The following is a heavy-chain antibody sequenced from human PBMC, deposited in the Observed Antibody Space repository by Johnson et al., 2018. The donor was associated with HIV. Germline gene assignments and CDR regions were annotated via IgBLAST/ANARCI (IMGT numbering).Heavy chain of an antibody. CDR3: ARGEGAYCGGDCYYAFDI. D-gene: IGHD2-21*02. V-gene: IGHV3-53*01. CDR2: IYTGGNA. CDR1: GFTVSSKY. Sequence: VQLVESGGGLIQPGWSLRLSCAASGFTVSSKYMSWVRQAPGKGLEWVSVIYTGGNAYYADSVKGRFTISRHNSKNTLYLQVDSLRVEDTAVYYCARGEGAYCGGDCYYAFDIWGQGTMVTVSS. J-gene: IGHJ3*02.